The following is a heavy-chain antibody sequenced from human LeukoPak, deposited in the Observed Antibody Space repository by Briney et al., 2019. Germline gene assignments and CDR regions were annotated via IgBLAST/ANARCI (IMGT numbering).Heavy chain of an antibody. Sequence: GASVKVSCKASGYTFTSYYMHWVRQAPGQGLEWMGIINPSGGSTSYAQKFQGRVTMTRDTSTSTAYMELSSLRSEDTAVYYCATAGYGDYYGMDVWGQGTTVTVSS. V-gene: IGHV1-46*01. D-gene: IGHD4-17*01. CDR1: GYTFTSYY. CDR2: INPSGGST. J-gene: IGHJ6*02. CDR3: ATAGYGDYYGMDV.